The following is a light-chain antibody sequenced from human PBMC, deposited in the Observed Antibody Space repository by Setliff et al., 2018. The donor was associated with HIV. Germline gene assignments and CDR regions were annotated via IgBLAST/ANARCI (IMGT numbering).Light chain of an antibody. J-gene: IGLJ1*01. CDR3: SSYTSSSTYV. CDR2: DVT. CDR1: SSDVGGYKY. Sequence: SALTQPASVSGSPGQSITISCTGSSSDVGGYKYVSWYQQHPGKAPKLIIYDVTNRPSGVSNSFSGSKSGNTASLTISGLQAEDEAEYYCSSYTSSSTYVFGSGTKVTVL. V-gene: IGLV2-14*01.